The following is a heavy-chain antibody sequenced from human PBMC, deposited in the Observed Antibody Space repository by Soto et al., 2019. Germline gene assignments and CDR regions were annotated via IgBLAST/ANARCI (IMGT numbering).Heavy chain of an antibody. D-gene: IGHD3-22*01. J-gene: IGHJ4*02. V-gene: IGHV4-31*03. Sequence: SETLSLTCIVSGGSISSGSYYWSWIRQHPGKGLEWIGYMHYSGSTFYKPSLKSRVSISLDTSKNQFSLKLSSPTAADTAMYYCARGRSYESSGHFANWGQGTQVTVS. CDR3: ARGRSYESSGHFAN. CDR1: GGSISSGSYY. CDR2: MHYSGST.